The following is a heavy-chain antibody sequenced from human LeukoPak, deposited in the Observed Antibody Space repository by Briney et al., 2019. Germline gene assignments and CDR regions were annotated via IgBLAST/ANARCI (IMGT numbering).Heavy chain of an antibody. J-gene: IGHJ4*02. D-gene: IGHD3-16*02. CDR3: AKSLGVGGYTRYKGFDQ. CDR2: ISNSDGSS. Sequence: GGSLRLSCAASGFAFNSFAMNWVRQAPGKGLVWVSSISNSDGSSHYADFVKGRFTISRDNSKNTLHLQMNSLRAEDTAVYYCAKSLGVGGYTRYKGFDQWGQGTLVTVSS. CDR1: GFAFNSFA. V-gene: IGHV3-23*01.